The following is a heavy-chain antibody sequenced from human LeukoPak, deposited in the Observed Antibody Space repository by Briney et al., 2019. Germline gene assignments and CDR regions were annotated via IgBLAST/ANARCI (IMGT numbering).Heavy chain of an antibody. CDR3: ASGGIRGSTGDY. CDR2: ISSSSSYI. Sequence: GGSLRLSCAASGFTFSCYSMNWVRQAPGKGLEWVSSISSSSSYIYYADSVKGRFTISRDNAKNSLYLQMNSLRAEDTAVYYCASGGIRGSTGDYWGQGTLVTVSS. D-gene: IGHD3-9*01. J-gene: IGHJ4*02. CDR1: GFTFSCYS. V-gene: IGHV3-21*01.